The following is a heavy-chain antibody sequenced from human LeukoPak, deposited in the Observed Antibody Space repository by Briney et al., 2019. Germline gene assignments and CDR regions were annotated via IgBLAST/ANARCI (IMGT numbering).Heavy chain of an antibody. Sequence: SETLSLTCTVSGGSISSSSYYWGWIRQPPGKGLEWIGSIYYSGSTNYNPSLKSRVTISVDTSKNQFSLKLSSVTAADTAVYYCARSPRIVGATHFDYWGQGTLVTVSS. D-gene: IGHD1-26*01. CDR1: GGSISSSSYY. CDR3: ARSPRIVGATHFDY. J-gene: IGHJ4*02. V-gene: IGHV4-39*07. CDR2: IYYSGST.